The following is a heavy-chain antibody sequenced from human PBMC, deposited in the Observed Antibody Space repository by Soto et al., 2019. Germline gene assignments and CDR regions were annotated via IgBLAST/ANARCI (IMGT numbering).Heavy chain of an antibody. J-gene: IGHJ4*01. CDR2: MNPNTGNT. Sequence: GAPVKVSLKASGHTFTSYDISWVRQATGQGLDCMGWMNPNTGNTDFSQKFQGRVSMNRNTSISTDYMELSSLRSEDTAVYYCATSGPYRYCSTSCCRVFDSW. D-gene: IGHD2-8*01. CDR3: ATSGPYRYCSTSCCRVFDS. CDR1: GHTFTSYD. V-gene: IGHV1-8*01.